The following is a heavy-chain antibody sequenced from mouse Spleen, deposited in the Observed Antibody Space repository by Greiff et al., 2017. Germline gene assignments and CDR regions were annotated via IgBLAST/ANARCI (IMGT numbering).Heavy chain of an antibody. CDR2: ISYSGST. V-gene: IGHV3-2*02. CDR1: GYSITSDYA. J-gene: IGHJ4*01. Sequence: EVQLVESGPGLVKPSQSLSLTCTVTGYSITSDYAWNWIRQFPGNKLEWMGYISYSGSTSYNPSLKSRISITRDTSKNQFFLQLNSVTTEDTATYYCAAYGNQRGYYAMDYWGQGTSVTVSS. D-gene: IGHD2-10*02. CDR3: AAYGNQRGYYAMDY.